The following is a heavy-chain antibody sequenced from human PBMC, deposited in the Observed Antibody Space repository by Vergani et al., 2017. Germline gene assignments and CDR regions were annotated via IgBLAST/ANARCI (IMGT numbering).Heavy chain of an antibody. V-gene: IGHV3-66*02. CDR1: GFTVSSNY. J-gene: IGHJ6*03. CDR3: ARGTLDLGYCSSTSCYHYYYYMDV. CDR2: IYSGGST. Sequence: EVQLVESGGGLVQPGGSLRLSCAASGFTVSSNYMSWVRQAPGKGLEWVSVIYSGGSTYYADSVKGRFTISRDNSKNTLYLQMNSLGAEDTAVYYCARGTLDLGYCSSTSCYHYYYYMDVWGKGTTVTVSS. D-gene: IGHD2-2*01.